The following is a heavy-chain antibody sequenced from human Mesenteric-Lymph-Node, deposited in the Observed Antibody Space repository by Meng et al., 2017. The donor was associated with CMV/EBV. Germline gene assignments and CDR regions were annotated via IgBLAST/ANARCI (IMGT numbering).Heavy chain of an antibody. D-gene: IGHD6-19*01. CDR1: GFTFSSYA. Sequence: GESLKISCAASGFTFSSYAMSWVRQAPGKGLEWVSVIYSGGRTYYVDSVKGRFTISRDNSKNTLYLQMNSLRAEDTAVYYCAKEGSGWNFDYWGQGTLVTVSS. J-gene: IGHJ4*02. V-gene: IGHV3-23*03. CDR2: IYSGGRT. CDR3: AKEGSGWNFDY.